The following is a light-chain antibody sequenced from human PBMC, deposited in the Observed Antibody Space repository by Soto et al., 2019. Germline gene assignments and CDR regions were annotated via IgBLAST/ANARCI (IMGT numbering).Light chain of an antibody. CDR1: QSVSSSY. CDR2: DAS. V-gene: IGKV3-15*01. CDR3: QQYNYWPPWT. J-gene: IGKJ1*01. Sequence: EIVLTQSPATLCLSPGERATLSCRASQSVSSSYLAWYQQKPGQAPRLLIYDASTRATGIPARFSGSGSGTEFTLTISSLQSEDSAVYYCQQYNYWPPWTFGQGTKVDIK.